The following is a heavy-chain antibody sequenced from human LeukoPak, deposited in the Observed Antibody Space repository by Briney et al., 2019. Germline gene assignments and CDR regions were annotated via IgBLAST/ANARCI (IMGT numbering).Heavy chain of an antibody. V-gene: IGHV3-9*01. D-gene: IGHD2-15*01. CDR3: VREGSAGGFDY. Sequence: PGGSLRLSCAASGFTFDDYAMHWVRQAPGKGLEWVSGISWNSGSIGYADSVKGRFTISRDNAKNSLYLQMDSLGAEDTAVYYCVREGSAGGFDYWGQGTLVAVSS. CDR1: GFTFDDYA. CDR2: ISWNSGSI. J-gene: IGHJ4*02.